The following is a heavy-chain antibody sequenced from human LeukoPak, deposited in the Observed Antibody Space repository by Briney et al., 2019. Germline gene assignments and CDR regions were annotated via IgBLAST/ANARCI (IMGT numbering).Heavy chain of an antibody. V-gene: IGHV3-48*03. J-gene: IGHJ5*02. CDR1: GFSFSSYE. CDR2: ISSSGSSI. CDR3: VRGGRGSASNWFDP. Sequence: GGSLRLSCAASGFSFSSYEMNWVRQAPGKEPERVSYISSSGSSIAYADSVKGRFTISRDNAKKSLYLQMNSLRAEDMAVYYCVRGGRGSASNWFDPWGQGTLVTVSS. D-gene: IGHD1-26*01.